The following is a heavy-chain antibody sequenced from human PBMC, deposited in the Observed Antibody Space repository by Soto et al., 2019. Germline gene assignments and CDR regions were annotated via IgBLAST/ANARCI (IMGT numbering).Heavy chain of an antibody. D-gene: IGHD3-10*01. Sequence: ASVKVSCKASGYTLTSYAMHWVRQAPGQRLEWMGWINAGNGNTKYSQKFQGRVTITRDTSASTAYMELSSLRSEDTAVYYCARDDEPRSSITMVXGVTYYYYYGMDVWG. CDR2: INAGNGNT. CDR1: GYTLTSYA. V-gene: IGHV1-3*01. J-gene: IGHJ6*02. CDR3: ARDDEPRSSITMVXGVTYYYYYGMDV.